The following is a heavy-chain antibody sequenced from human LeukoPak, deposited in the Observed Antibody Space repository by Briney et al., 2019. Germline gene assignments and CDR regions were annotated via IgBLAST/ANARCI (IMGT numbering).Heavy chain of an antibody. V-gene: IGHV3-30-3*01. CDR2: ISYDGSNK. CDR1: GFTFSSYA. D-gene: IGHD1-26*01. CDR3: AREIVVVDI. J-gene: IGHJ4*02. Sequence: PGGSLRLSCAASGFTFSSYAMHWVRQAPGKGLEWVAIISYDGSNKYYADSVKGRFTISRDNSKNTLYVQMKSLRAEDTVVYYCAREIVVVDIWGQGTLVTVSS.